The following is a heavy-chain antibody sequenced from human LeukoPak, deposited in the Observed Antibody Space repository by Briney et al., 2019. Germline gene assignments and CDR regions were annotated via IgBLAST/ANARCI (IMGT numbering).Heavy chain of an antibody. Sequence: SETLSLTCTVSGGSISSYYWSWIRQPPGKGLEWIGYIYYSGSTNYNPFLKSRVTISVDTSKNQFSLKLSSVTAADTAVYYCARGLVTTGTPSDPWGQETLVTVSS. D-gene: IGHD1-1*01. V-gene: IGHV4-59*01. CDR3: ARGLVTTGTPSDP. CDR2: IYYSGST. J-gene: IGHJ5*02. CDR1: GGSISSYY.